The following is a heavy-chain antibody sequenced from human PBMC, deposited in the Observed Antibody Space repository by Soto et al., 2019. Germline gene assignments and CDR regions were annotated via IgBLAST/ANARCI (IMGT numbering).Heavy chain of an antibody. D-gene: IGHD3-16*01. CDR3: ARVGLYDYYGMDV. CDR2: ISYDGSNK. CDR1: GFTFSSFG. V-gene: IGHV3-30*03. Sequence: GGSLRLSCAAPGFTFSSFGMHWVRQAPGKGLEWVAVISYDGSNKYYADSVKGRFTISRDNSKNTLYLQMNSLRAEDTAVYYCARVGLYDYYGMDVWGQGTTVTVSS. J-gene: IGHJ6*02.